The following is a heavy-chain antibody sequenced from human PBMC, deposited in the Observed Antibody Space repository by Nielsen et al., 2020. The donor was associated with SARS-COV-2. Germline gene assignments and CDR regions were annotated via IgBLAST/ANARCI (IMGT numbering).Heavy chain of an antibody. J-gene: IGHJ4*02. CDR2: ISSSSSYI. CDR3: ARVPLYSSGWYYFDY. D-gene: IGHD6-19*01. V-gene: IGHV3-21*01. Sequence: GESLKISCAASGFTFSSYSMNWVRQAPGKGLEWVSSISSSSSYIYYADSVKGRFTISRDNAKNSLYLQMNSLRAEDTAVYYCARVPLYSSGWYYFDYWGQGTLVTVSS. CDR1: GFTFSSYS.